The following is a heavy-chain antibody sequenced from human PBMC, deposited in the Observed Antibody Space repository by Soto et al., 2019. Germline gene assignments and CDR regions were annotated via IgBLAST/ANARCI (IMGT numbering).Heavy chain of an antibody. Sequence: QVQRQESGPGLVKPSETLSLTCTVSGGSISSYYWSWVRQPPGKGLEWIGYIYYSGSTNYNPSLESRVPLPVDTSKNQFSLKLSSVAAADTAVYYCARLLWFGESPLGDWGQGTLVTVSS. V-gene: IGHV4-59*01. D-gene: IGHD3-10*01. CDR3: ARLLWFGESPLGD. CDR2: IYYSGST. J-gene: IGHJ4*02. CDR1: GGSISSYY.